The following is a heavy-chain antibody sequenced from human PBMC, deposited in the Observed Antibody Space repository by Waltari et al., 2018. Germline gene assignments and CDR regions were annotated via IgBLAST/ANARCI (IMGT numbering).Heavy chain of an antibody. D-gene: IGHD5-12*01. Sequence: QVQLQESGPGLVKPSETLSLTCAVSGYSISSGYYWGWIRQPPGKGLEWIGSIYHGGRTYYNPSLKSRVSISVDTSKNQFSLKLSSVTAADTAVYYCATLAQSGYGNYWGQGTLVTVSS. J-gene: IGHJ4*02. CDR3: ATLAQSGYGNY. V-gene: IGHV4-38-2*01. CDR2: IYHGGRT. CDR1: GYSISSGYY.